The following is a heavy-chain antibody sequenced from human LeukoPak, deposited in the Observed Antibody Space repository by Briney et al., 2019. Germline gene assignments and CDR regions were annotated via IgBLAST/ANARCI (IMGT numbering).Heavy chain of an antibody. J-gene: IGHJ6*03. CDR1: GFTFSSYE. CDR3: ARSGIKMVRGVIIKSPYHMDA. CDR2: ISSSGSTI. V-gene: IGHV3-48*03. D-gene: IGHD3-10*01. Sequence: GGSLRLSCAASGFTFSSYEMHWVRQAPGKGLEWVSYISSSGSTIYYADSVKGRFTISRDDAKSSLSLQMNSLRAEDTAVYYCARSGIKMVRGVIIKSPYHMDAWGKGTTVTVSS.